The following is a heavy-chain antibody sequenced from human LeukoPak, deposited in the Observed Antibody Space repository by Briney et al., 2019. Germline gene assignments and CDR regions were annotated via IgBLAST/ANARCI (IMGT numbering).Heavy chain of an antibody. D-gene: IGHD3-3*01. V-gene: IGHV3-20*04. CDR1: GFTFDNYG. J-gene: IGHJ4*02. CDR3: VRHDFWSGFKGGDY. Sequence: GGSLRLSCAASGFTFDNYGMSWARQVPGKGLEWVSSINGNGGSTAYADSVKGRFTISRDNVKNSRYLQMNSLRAEDMAFYYCVRHDFWSGFKGGDYWGQGTLVTVSS. CDR2: INGNGGST.